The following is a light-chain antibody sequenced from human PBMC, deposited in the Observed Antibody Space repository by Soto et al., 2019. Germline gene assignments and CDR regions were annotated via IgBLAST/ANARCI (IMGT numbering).Light chain of an antibody. CDR1: SSDVGGYNY. CDR3: SSYTSDSTRV. V-gene: IGLV2-14*01. J-gene: IGLJ3*02. Sequence: QSALTQPASVSGSPGQSITISCTGTSSDVGGYNYVSWYQQHPGKAPNVMIYEVSYRPSGVSNRFSGSKSGNTASLTISGLQAEDEADYYCSSYTSDSTRVFGGGTKLTVL. CDR2: EVS.